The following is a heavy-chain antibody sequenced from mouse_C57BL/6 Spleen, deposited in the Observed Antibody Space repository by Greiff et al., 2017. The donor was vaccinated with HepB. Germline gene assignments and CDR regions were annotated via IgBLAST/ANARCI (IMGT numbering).Heavy chain of an antibody. J-gene: IGHJ4*01. V-gene: IGHV3-6*01. CDR1: GYSITSGYY. D-gene: IGHD2-3*01. CDR2: ISYDGSN. Sequence: VQLKESGPGLVKPSQSLSLTCSVTGYSITSGYYWNWIRQFPGNKLEWMGYISYDGSNNYNPSLKNRISITRDTSKNQFFLKLNSVTTEDTATYYCARDGYYVTYYAMDYWGQGTSVTVSS. CDR3: ARDGYYVTYYAMDY.